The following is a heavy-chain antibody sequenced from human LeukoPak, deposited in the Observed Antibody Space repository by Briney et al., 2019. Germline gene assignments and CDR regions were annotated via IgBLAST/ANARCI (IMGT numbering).Heavy chain of an antibody. CDR3: ARERLYCSSTSCYKVYYYYVNV. D-gene: IGHD2-2*02. CDR1: GGSISSYY. CDR2: IYTSGST. Sequence: SETLSLTCTVSGGSISSYYWSWIRQPAGKGLEWIGRIYTSGSTNYNPSLKSRVTMSVDTSKNQFSLKLSSVTAADTAVYYCARERLYCSSTSCYKVYYYYVNVWGKGTTVTVSS. J-gene: IGHJ6*03. V-gene: IGHV4-4*07.